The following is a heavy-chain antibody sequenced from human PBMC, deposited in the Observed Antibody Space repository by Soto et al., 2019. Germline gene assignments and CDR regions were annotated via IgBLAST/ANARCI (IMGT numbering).Heavy chain of an antibody. D-gene: IGHD6-19*01. CDR2: INPNSGGT. CDR1: GYTFTGYY. J-gene: IGHJ5*02. V-gene: IGHV1-2*04. Sequence: QVQLVQSGAEVKKPGASVKVSCKASGYTFTGYYMHWVRQAPGQGLEWMGWINPNSGGTNYAQKFQGWVTMTRDTFISTAYMELSRLRSDDTAVYYCARGNRAVGSSGFYNWFDPWGQGTLVTVSS. CDR3: ARGNRAVGSSGFYNWFDP.